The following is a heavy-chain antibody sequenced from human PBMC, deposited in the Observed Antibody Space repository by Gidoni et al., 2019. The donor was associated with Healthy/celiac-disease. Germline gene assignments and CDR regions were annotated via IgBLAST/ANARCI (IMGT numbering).Heavy chain of an antibody. V-gene: IGHV3-33*01. CDR1: GFTFGSYG. J-gene: IGHJ3*02. Sequence: QVQLVESGGGVVQPGRSRRLSCAASGFTFGSYGMHWVRQAPGKGLEWVAVIWYDGSNKYYADSVKGRFTISRDNSKNTLYLQMNSLRAEDSAVYYCARERGIFGVVFEAFDIWGQGTMVTVSS. CDR3: ARERGIFGVVFEAFDI. D-gene: IGHD3-3*01. CDR2: IWYDGSNK.